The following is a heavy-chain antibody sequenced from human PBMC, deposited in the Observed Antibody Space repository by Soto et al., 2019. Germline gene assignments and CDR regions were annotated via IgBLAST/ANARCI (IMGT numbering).Heavy chain of an antibody. D-gene: IGHD1-26*01. CDR3: AKESTVGSPGDYFDS. V-gene: IGHV3-23*01. CDR1: GFTFSSYD. CDR2: IGVYANT. J-gene: IGHJ4*02. Sequence: EVELLESGGDLVQPGGSLRLSCAASGFTFSSYDMNWVRQAPGKGLEWVSAIGVYANTYYADSVKGRLTISRDDSRNTVHLQLNSLRVDDTAVYYCAKESTVGSPGDYFDSWGQGTLVTVSS.